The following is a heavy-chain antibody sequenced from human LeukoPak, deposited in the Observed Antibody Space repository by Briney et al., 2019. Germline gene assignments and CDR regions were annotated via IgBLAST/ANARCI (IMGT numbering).Heavy chain of an antibody. Sequence: GGSLRLSCAASGFTVSSNYMSWVRQAPGKGLEWVSYISSSGSTIYYADSVKGRFTISRDNAKNSLYLQMNSLRAEDTAVYYCARDHPQMPRGDYWGQGTLVTVSS. D-gene: IGHD2-2*01. CDR3: ARDHPQMPRGDY. CDR2: ISSSGSTI. J-gene: IGHJ4*02. V-gene: IGHV3-11*01. CDR1: GFTVSSNY.